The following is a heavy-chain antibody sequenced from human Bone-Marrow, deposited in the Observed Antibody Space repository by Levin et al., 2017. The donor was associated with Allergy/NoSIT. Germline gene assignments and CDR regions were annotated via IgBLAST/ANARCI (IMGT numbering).Heavy chain of an antibody. CDR2: IYYSGST. CDR3: ARLSSTRFDP. CDR1: VDSISNSNYY. J-gene: IGHJ5*02. V-gene: IGHV4-39*01. Sequence: SETLSLTCTVSVDSISNSNYYWGWIRQPPGKGLEWIGTIYYSGSTYYNPSLQSRVSISLDTSKNQFSLNLNSVTAADAAVYYCARLSSTRFDPWGQGTLVTVSS. D-gene: IGHD1-14*01.